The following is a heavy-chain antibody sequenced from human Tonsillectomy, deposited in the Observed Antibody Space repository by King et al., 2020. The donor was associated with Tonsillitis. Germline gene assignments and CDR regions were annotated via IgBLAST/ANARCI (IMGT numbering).Heavy chain of an antibody. CDR3: ARDQDSSSSAEYFQH. D-gene: IGHD6-6*01. CDR1: GGSISSSNW. CDR2: IYHSGST. V-gene: IGHV4-4*02. Sequence: VQLQESGPGLVKPSGTLSLTCAVSGGSISSSNWWSCVRQPPGKGLEWIGEIYHSGSTNYNPSLKSRVTISVDKSKNQFSLKLSSVTAADTAVYYCARDQDSSSSAEYFQHWGQGTLVTVSS. J-gene: IGHJ1*01.